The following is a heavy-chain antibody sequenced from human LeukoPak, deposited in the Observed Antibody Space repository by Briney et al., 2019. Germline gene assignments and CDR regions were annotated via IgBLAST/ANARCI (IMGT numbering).Heavy chain of an antibody. V-gene: IGHV3-11*01. Sequence: GGSLRLSCAASGFTFSDYYMSWIRQAPGKGLEWVSYISSSGSTIYYADSVKGRFTIYRDNSKNTLYLQMNSLRAEDTAVYYCANLPGYYYCGMDVWGQGTTVTVSS. CDR2: ISSSGSTI. J-gene: IGHJ6*02. CDR3: ANLPGYYYCGMDV. CDR1: GFTFSDYY.